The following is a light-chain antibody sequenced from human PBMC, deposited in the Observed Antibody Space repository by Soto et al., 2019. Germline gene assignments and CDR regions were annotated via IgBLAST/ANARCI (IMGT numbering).Light chain of an antibody. V-gene: IGLV2-14*01. Sequence: LTQPASVSGSPGQSITISCIGTSSDVGGYNYVSCYQQHPGKAPKLMIYDVSNRPSGVSNRFSGSKSGNTASLTISGLQAEDEADYYCSSYTSSSTPYVFGTGTKVTVL. CDR1: SSDVGGYNY. CDR2: DVS. J-gene: IGLJ1*01. CDR3: SSYTSSSTPYV.